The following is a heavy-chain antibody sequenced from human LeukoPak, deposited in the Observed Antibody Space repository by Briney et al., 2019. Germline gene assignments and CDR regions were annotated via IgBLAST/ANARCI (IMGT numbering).Heavy chain of an antibody. CDR1: GGSISSSSYY. CDR2: INHSGST. J-gene: IGHJ5*02. CDR3: ARRRNYYGSGSYFLNWFDP. V-gene: IGHV4-39*07. Sequence: SETLSLTCTVSGGSISSSSYYWSWIRQPPGKGLEWIGEINHSGSTNYNPSLKSRVTISVDTSKNQFSLKLSSVTAADTAVYYCARRRNYYGSGSYFLNWFDPWGQGTLVTVSS. D-gene: IGHD3-10*01.